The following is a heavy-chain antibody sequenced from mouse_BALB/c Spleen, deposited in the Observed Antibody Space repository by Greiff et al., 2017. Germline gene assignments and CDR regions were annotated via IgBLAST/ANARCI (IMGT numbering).Heavy chain of an antibody. V-gene: IGHV1S81*02. J-gene: IGHJ4*01. Sequence: VQLQQSGAELVKPGASVKLSCKASGYTFTSYYMYWVKQRPGQGLEWIGGINPSNGGTNFNEKFKSKATLTVDKSSSTAYMQLSSLTSEDSAVYYCTRRAGNYAMDYWGQGTSVTVSS. CDR2: INPSNGGT. CDR3: TRRAGNYAMDY. CDR1: GYTFTSYY. D-gene: IGHD3-1*01.